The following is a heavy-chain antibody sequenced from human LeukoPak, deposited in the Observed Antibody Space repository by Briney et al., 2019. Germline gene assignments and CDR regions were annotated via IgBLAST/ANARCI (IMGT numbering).Heavy chain of an antibody. CDR2: INPSGGST. V-gene: IGHV1-46*01. Sequence: ASVKVSCKASGHTFTSYYMHWVRQAPGQGLEWMGIINPSGGSTSYAQKFQGRVTMTRDTSTSTVYMELSSLRSEDTAVYYCATLIYYYDSSGSSFDYWGQGTLVTVSS. D-gene: IGHD3-22*01. CDR1: GHTFTSYY. CDR3: ATLIYYYDSSGSSFDY. J-gene: IGHJ4*02.